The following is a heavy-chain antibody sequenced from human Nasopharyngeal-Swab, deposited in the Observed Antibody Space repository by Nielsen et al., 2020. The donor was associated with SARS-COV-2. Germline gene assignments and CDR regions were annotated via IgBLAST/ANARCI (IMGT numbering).Heavy chain of an antibody. D-gene: IGHD4-11*01. CDR2: IYSSGST. V-gene: IGHV4-39*01. CDR1: GGSISSSSYY. CDR3: ARNDYTGSSWFDP. Sequence: SETLSPTCTLSGGSISSSSYYWGWIRQPPGKGLEWIGSIYSSGSTYYNPSLKSRLTISVDTSKHQFSLKLSSVTAADTAVYYCARNDYTGSSWFDPWGQGTLVTVSS. J-gene: IGHJ5*02.